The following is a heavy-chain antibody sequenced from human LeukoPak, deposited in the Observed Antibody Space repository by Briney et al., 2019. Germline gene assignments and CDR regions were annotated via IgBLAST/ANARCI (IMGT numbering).Heavy chain of an antibody. Sequence: PSETLSLTCAVYGGSFSGYYWSWIRQPPGKGLEWIGEINHSGSTNYNPSLKSRVTISVDTSKNQFSLKLSSVTAAETAVYSFSGEPSARVLNHGGQEPRLPVPS. CDR3: SGEPSARVLNH. CDR2: INHSGST. D-gene: IGHD1-14*01. J-gene: IGHJ4*02. V-gene: IGHV4-34*01. CDR1: GGSFSGYY.